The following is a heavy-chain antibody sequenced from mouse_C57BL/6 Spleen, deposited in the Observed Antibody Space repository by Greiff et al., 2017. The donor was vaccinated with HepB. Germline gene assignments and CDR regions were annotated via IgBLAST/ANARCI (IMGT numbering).Heavy chain of an antibody. CDR2: IDPANGNT. V-gene: IGHV14-3*01. CDR1: GFNIKNTY. CDR3: ASSLVVARYFDV. Sequence: EVKLQESVAELVRPGASVKLSCTASGFNIKNTYMHWVKQRPEQGLEWIGRIDPANGNTKYAPKFQGKATITADTSSNTAYLQLSSLTSEDTAIYYCASSLVVARYFDVWGTGTTVTVSS. J-gene: IGHJ1*03. D-gene: IGHD1-1*01.